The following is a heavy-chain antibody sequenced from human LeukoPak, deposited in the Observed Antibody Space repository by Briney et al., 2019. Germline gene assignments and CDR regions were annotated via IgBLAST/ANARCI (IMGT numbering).Heavy chain of an antibody. J-gene: IGHJ4*02. Sequence: SETLSLTCAVSGYSISRGYHWGWIRQPPGKGLEWIGSIYHSGITYYKPSLKSRVTISVDTSKSHSSLKLSSLTAADTAVYYCASINRSGWYVDYWGQGTLVTVSS. D-gene: IGHD6-19*01. CDR1: GYSISRGYH. V-gene: IGHV4-38-2*01. CDR3: ASINRSGWYVDY. CDR2: IYHSGIT.